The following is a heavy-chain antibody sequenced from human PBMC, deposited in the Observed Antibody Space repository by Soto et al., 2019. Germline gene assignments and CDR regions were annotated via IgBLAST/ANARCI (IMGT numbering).Heavy chain of an antibody. V-gene: IGHV3-23*01. J-gene: IGHJ4*02. CDR1: GFTFSSYA. CDR3: ANDTLHSSGYYPIYFDC. Sequence: QSGGSLRLSCAASGFTFSSYAMSWVRQAPGKGLEWVSAISGSGGSTYYADSVKGRFTISRDNSKNTLYPQMNSLRAEDTAVYYCANDTLHSSGYYPIYFDCWGQGTLVTVAS. D-gene: IGHD3-22*01. CDR2: ISGSGGST.